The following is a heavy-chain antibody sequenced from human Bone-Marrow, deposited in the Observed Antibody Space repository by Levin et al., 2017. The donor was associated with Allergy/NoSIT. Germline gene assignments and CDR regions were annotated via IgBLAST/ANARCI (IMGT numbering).Heavy chain of an antibody. CDR3: ARGHTNTVDY. Sequence: PSETLSLTCTVSGASFSYYYLNWIRQPPGKGLEWIASIYYTGTTKSNPSLKSRVAMSLDTSKNQVSLRLTSATAADTAVYYCARGHTNTVDYWGQGSLVAVSS. V-gene: IGHV4-59*01. D-gene: IGHD1-1*01. J-gene: IGHJ4*02. CDR2: IYYTGTT. CDR1: GASFSYYY.